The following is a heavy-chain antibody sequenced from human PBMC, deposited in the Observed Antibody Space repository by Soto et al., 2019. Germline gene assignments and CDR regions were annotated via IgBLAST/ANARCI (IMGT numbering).Heavy chain of an antibody. CDR3: AKDRRAGFDY. CDR1: AFPFSGSA. J-gene: IGHJ4*02. V-gene: IGHV3-23*01. Sequence: GGSLQLSSAVSAFPFSGSAVNWLRQAPGKGLEWVSAISGSGGSTYYADSVKGRFTISRDNSKNTLYLQMNSLRAEDTAVYYCAKDRRAGFDYWGQGTLVTVSS. CDR2: ISGSGGST. D-gene: IGHD6-13*01.